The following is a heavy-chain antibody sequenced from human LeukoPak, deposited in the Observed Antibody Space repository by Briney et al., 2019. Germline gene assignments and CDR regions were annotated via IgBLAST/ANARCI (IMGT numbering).Heavy chain of an antibody. D-gene: IGHD3-10*01. CDR2: IWYDGSNK. J-gene: IGHJ4*02. V-gene: IGHV3-33*06. CDR1: GFTFSSYG. CDR3: ANLLVWFGGLARFDY. Sequence: PGGSLRLSCAASGFTFSSYGMHWVRQAPGKGLEWVAVIWYDGSNKYYADSVKGRFTISRDNSKNTLCLQMNSLRAEDTAVYYCANLLVWFGGLARFDYWGQGTLVTVSS.